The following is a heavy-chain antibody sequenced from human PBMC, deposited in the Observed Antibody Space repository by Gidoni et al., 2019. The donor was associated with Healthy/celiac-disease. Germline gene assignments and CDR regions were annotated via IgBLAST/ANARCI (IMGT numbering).Heavy chain of an antibody. J-gene: IGHJ6*02. CDR2: ISWNSGSI. CDR1: PPTSYDYA. Sequence: APPVEAAAGLVQLGRSLTLPCPASPPTSYDYAMHWVRQAPGKGLEWVSGISWNSGSIGYADSVKGRFTISRDNAKNSLYLQMNRLRAEDTAVYYCARSTGTGYYYGMDVWGQGTTVTVSS. CDR3: ARSTGTGYYYGMDV. D-gene: IGHD4-17*01. V-gene: IGHV3-9*02.